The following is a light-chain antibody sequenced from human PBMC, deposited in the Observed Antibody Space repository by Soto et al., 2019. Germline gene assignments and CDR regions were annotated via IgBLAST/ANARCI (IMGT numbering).Light chain of an antibody. CDR1: NSDVGAYNN. V-gene: IGLV2-8*01. CDR3: SSFAGAPVI. Sequence: QSALTQPPSASGSPGQSVTIPCTGTNSDVGAYNNVSWYQQYPGKVPKLIIYEVNKRPSGVPDRISGSKSGNTASLTVSGLQAEDEADYYCSSFAGAPVIFGGGTKLTVL. J-gene: IGLJ2*01. CDR2: EVN.